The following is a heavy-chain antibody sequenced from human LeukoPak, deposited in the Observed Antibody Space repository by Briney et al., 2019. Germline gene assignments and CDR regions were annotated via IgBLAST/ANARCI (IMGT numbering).Heavy chain of an antibody. D-gene: IGHD4-11*01. Sequence: PSETLSLTCAVYGGSFSGYYWSWVRQAPGKGLEWVSAISGSGGSTYYADSVKGRFTISRDNSKNTLYLQMNSLRAEDTAVYYCAKNSNYGPFDYWGQGTLVTVSS. CDR2: ISGSGGST. CDR3: AKNSNYGPFDY. CDR1: GGSFSGYY. J-gene: IGHJ4*02. V-gene: IGHV3-23*01.